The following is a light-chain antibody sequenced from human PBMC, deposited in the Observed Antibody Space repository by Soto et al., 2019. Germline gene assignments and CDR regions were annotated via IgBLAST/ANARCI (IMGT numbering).Light chain of an antibody. V-gene: IGLV2-23*01. Sequence: QSALTQPASVSGSPGQSITISCTGTSSDVGSYKFVSWHQQHPVKAPKLMIYEGSKRPSGVSNRFSGSKSGNTASLTISGLQAEDEADYYCCSYAGSSTLVFGGGTKLTVL. CDR1: SSDVGSYKF. J-gene: IGLJ2*01. CDR2: EGS. CDR3: CSYAGSSTLV.